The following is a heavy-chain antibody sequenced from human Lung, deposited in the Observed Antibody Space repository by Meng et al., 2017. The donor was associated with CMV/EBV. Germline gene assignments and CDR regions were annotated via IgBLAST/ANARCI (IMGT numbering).Heavy chain of an antibody. D-gene: IGHD4-23*01. J-gene: IGHJ3*02. CDR3: ASGGGHDVFDI. Sequence: GGSXRPSCAASGFTFSGYAMHWFRQAPGKGLEWVAVISYDGSNKYYADSVKGRFTISRDNSKNTLYLQMNSLRVEDTAIYYCASGGGHDVFDIWGQGPVVTVSS. V-gene: IGHV3-30*04. CDR1: GFTFSGYA. CDR2: ISYDGSNK.